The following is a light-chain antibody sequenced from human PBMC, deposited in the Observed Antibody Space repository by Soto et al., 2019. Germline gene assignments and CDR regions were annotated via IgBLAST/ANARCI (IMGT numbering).Light chain of an antibody. J-gene: IGKJ1*01. CDR2: GAS. V-gene: IGKV3-15*01. Sequence: DIVMTQSPDSLTVSLGERATLSCRASQNVNSNLAWYQQKPGQAPRFLIYGASTRATGIPARFSGSGSGTEFTLTISSLQSEDFAVYYCQQYNNWPTWTFGQGTKVDIK. CDR3: QQYNNWPTWT. CDR1: QNVNSN.